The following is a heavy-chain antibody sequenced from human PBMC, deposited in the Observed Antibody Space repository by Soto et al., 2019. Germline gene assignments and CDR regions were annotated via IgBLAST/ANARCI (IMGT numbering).Heavy chain of an antibody. CDR2: IHDGGTT. V-gene: IGHV4-4*02. D-gene: IGHD3-9*01. CDR1: GGSINSNSW. J-gene: IGHJ5*02. CDR3: AGQWAAGYGAFDP. Sequence: SETLSLTCAVSGGSINSNSWWTWVRQAPGKGLEWIGEIHDGGTTNYNLSLKSRVTLSIDESKNQFSLDMKSVSAADTAVYYCAGQWAAGYGAFDPWGQGILVTVSS.